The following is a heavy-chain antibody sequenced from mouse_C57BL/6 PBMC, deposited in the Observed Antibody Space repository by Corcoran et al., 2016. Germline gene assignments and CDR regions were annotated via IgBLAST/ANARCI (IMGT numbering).Heavy chain of an antibody. D-gene: IGHD1-1*01. CDR3: ARGYDGSSYYAMDY. CDR1: GYTFTTYG. CDR2: INTYSGVP. J-gene: IGHJ4*01. Sequence: QIPLVQSGPELKKPGETVKISCKASGYTFTTYGMSWVKQAPGKGLKWMGWINTYSGVPTYADDFKGRFAFSLETSASTAYLQINNLKNEDTATYFCARGYDGSSYYAMDYWGQGTSVTVSS. V-gene: IGHV9-3*01.